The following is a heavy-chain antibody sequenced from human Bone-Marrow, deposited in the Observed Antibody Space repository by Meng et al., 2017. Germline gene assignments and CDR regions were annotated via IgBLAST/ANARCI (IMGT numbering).Heavy chain of an antibody. Sequence: GESLKISCAASGFTFSSYWMHWVRQAPGKGLVWVSRINSDGSSTSYADSVKGRFTISRDNAKNTLYLQMNSLRAEDTAVYYCARSACSGGSCEVPDDAFDIWGQGTMVTVSS. D-gene: IGHD2-15*01. CDR2: INSDGSST. CDR3: ARSACSGGSCEVPDDAFDI. J-gene: IGHJ3*02. CDR1: GFTFSSYW. V-gene: IGHV3-74*01.